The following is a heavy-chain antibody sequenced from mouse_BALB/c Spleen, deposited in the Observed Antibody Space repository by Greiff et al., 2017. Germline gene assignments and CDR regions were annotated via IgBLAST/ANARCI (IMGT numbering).Heavy chain of an antibody. CDR2: IWAGGST. CDR3: ARDPYGSPYFDY. J-gene: IGHJ2*01. Sequence: VKLQESGPGLVAPSQSLSITCTVSGFSLTSYGVHWVRQPPGKGLEWLGVIWAGGSTNYNSALMSRLSISKDNSKSQVFLKMNSLQTDDTAMYYCARDPYGSPYFDYWGQGTTLTVSS. D-gene: IGHD1-1*01. V-gene: IGHV2-9*02. CDR1: GFSLTSYG.